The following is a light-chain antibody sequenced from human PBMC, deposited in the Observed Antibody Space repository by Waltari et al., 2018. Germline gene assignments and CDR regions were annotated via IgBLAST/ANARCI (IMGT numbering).Light chain of an antibody. V-gene: IGLV1-47*01. Sequence: QSVLTQPPSASGTPGQRVTISCSGSSSNIGSNYVYWYQQLPGTAPKLLIYRNNQRPCGVPDRFSGSKSGTSASLAISGLRSEDEADYYCAAWDDSLSGYVFGTGTKVTVL. J-gene: IGLJ1*01. CDR3: AAWDDSLSGYV. CDR1: SSNIGSNY. CDR2: RNN.